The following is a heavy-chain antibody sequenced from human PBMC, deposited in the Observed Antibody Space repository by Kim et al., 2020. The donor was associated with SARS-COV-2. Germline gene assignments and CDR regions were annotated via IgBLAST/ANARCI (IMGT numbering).Heavy chain of an antibody. CDR1: GGSISSGGYY. Sequence: SETLSLTCTVSGGSISSGGYYWSWIRQHPGKGLEWIGYIYYSGSTYYNPSLKSRVTISVDTSKNQFSLKLSSVTAADTAVYYCARGITIFGVVIIPTFDYWGQGTLVTVSS. CDR3: ARGITIFGVVIIPTFDY. J-gene: IGHJ4*02. D-gene: IGHD3-3*01. V-gene: IGHV4-31*03. CDR2: IYYSGST.